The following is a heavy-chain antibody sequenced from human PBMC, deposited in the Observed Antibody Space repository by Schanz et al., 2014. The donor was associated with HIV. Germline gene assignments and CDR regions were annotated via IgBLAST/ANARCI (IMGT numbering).Heavy chain of an antibody. CDR3: ARGPVDGDHARDNCFDS. J-gene: IGHJ5*01. V-gene: IGHV4-31*03. CDR1: GGSISSGGYY. D-gene: IGHD4-17*01. Sequence: QVQLQESGPGLVKPSQTLSLTCTVSGGSISSGGYYWSWIRQTPGKGLEWIGEITHTGSSNYNPSLKRRVSISVDTSKKQFSLKVNSVTAADTAVYYCARGPVDGDHARDNCFDSWGQGTLVTVSS. CDR2: ITHTGSS.